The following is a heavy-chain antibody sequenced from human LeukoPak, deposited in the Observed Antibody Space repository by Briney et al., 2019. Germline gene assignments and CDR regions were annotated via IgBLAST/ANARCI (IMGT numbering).Heavy chain of an antibody. D-gene: IGHD6-19*01. Sequence: ASVKVSCKASGGTFSSYAISWVRQAPGQGLEWMGRIIPILGIASYAQKFQGRVTITADKSTSTAYMELSSLRSEDTAVYYCAREGAAVAGLIDYWGQGTLVTVSS. V-gene: IGHV1-69*04. CDR1: GGTFSSYA. CDR2: IIPILGIA. J-gene: IGHJ4*02. CDR3: AREGAAVAGLIDY.